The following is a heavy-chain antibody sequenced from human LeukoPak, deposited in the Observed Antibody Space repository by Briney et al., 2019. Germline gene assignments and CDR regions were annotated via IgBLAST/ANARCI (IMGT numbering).Heavy chain of an antibody. D-gene: IGHD1-26*01. CDR3: AKAPYMGSAFDI. J-gene: IGHJ3*02. CDR2: ISWNRGSI. V-gene: IGHV3-9*03. Sequence: PGRSLRLSCAASGFTFDDYAMHWVRQAPGKGLEWVSGISWNRGSIGYADSVKGRFTISRDNAKNSLYLQMNSLRAEDMALYYCAKAPYMGSAFDIWGQGTMVTVSS. CDR1: GFTFDDYA.